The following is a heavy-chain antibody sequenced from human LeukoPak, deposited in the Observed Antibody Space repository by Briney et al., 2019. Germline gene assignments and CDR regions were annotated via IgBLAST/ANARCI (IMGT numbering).Heavy chain of an antibody. CDR2: ISSSSSTI. J-gene: IGHJ6*03. D-gene: IGHD1-26*01. Sequence: GGSLRLSCAASGFTFSSYSMNWVRQAPGKGLEWVSYISSSSSTIYYADSVKGRFTISRDNAKNSLYLQMNSLRAEDTAVYYCARQNGGSWNYYYYMDVWGKGTTVTVSS. CDR3: ARQNGGSWNYYYYMDV. V-gene: IGHV3-48*01. CDR1: GFTFSSYS.